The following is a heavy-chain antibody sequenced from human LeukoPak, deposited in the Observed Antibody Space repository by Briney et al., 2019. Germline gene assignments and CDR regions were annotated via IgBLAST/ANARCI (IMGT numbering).Heavy chain of an antibody. CDR3: AREGWELGNYFDY. D-gene: IGHD1-26*01. CDR1: GGFISSSSYY. Sequence: PSETLSLTCTVSGGFISSSSYYWGWIRQPPGKGLEWIGSIYYSGSTDYNPSLKSRVTISVDASKNQFSLKLSSVTAADTAVYYCAREGWELGNYFDYWGQGTLVTVSS. CDR2: IYYSGST. J-gene: IGHJ4*02. V-gene: IGHV4-39*07.